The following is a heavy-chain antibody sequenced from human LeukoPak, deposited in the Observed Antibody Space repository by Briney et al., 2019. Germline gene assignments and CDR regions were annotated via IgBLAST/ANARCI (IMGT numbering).Heavy chain of an antibody. J-gene: IGHJ4*02. CDR2: IYASGKT. CDR3: ARSFSEKYYFES. V-gene: IGHV4-61*02. Sequence: SETLSLTCTVSGDSISRGRYYWRWVRQPAGKELEWIGRIYASGKTYYNPYTPSLKSRVAMSLDTSKNQVSLYLTSVTAADTAMYFWARSFSEKYYFESWGQGTRVTVSS. D-gene: IGHD1-26*01. CDR1: GDSISRGRYY.